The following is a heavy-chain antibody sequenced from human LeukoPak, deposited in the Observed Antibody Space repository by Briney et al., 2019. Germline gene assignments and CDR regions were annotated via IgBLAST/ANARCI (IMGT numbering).Heavy chain of an antibody. CDR3: ASHIAAAANLDY. CDR1: GGSINSYY. CDR2: IYYNGNT. J-gene: IGHJ4*02. D-gene: IGHD6-13*01. Sequence: SETLSLTCTVSGGSINSYYGSWIRQPPGKGLEWIGYIYYNGNTNYNPSLQSRVTMSVDTSKNQFSLKLSSVTAADTAVYYYASHIAAAANLDYWGQGTLVTVSS. V-gene: IGHV4-59*08.